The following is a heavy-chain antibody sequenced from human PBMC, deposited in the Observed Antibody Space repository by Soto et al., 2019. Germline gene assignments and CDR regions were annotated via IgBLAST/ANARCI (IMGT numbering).Heavy chain of an antibody. V-gene: IGHV1-2*02. CDR1: GYTFTGYY. Sequence: EASVKVSCKASGYTFTGYYMHWVRQAPGQGLEWMGWINPNSGGTNYAQKFQGRVTMTRDTSISTAYMELSRLRSDDTAVYYCARDESHYYVSSSLYYYYGMYVCGQRNTVTVSS. D-gene: IGHD3-22*01. J-gene: IGHJ6*02. CDR2: INPNSGGT. CDR3: ARDESHYYVSSSLYYYYGMYV.